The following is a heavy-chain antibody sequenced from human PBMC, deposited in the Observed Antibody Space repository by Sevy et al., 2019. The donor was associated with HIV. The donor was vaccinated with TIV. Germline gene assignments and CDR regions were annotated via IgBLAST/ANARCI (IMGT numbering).Heavy chain of an antibody. D-gene: IGHD3-22*01. CDR2: IYSDGRT. J-gene: IGHJ6*02. CDR3: ARDRYYDASGYYYYYYGMDV. Sequence: GGSLRLSCAASGLSVSDNYMNWVRQAPGKGLELVSVIYSDGRTYYPDSVKGRFSISRDNFKNNLYLHMKSLRPEDTAVYYCARDRYYDASGYYYYYYGMDVWGQGTTVTVSS. CDR1: GLSVSDNY. V-gene: IGHV3-66*01.